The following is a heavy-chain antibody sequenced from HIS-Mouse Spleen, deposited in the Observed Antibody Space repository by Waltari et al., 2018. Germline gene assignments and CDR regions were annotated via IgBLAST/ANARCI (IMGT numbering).Heavy chain of an antibody. J-gene: IGHJ2*01. CDR3: AREIPYSSSWYDWYFDL. CDR1: GGSISSSSYS. CDR2: IYYSGST. V-gene: IGHV4-39*07. Sequence: QLQLQESGPGLAKPSETLSLTCTFPGGSISSSSYSWGWLRQPPGKGLEWIGSIYYSGSTYYNPSLKSRVTISVDTSKNQFSLKLSSVTAADTAVYYCAREIPYSSSWYDWYFDLWGRGTLVTVSS. D-gene: IGHD6-13*01.